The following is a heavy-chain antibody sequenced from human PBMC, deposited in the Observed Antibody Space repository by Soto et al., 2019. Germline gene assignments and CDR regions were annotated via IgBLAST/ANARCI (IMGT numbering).Heavy chain of an antibody. CDR3: ARANVVCATAN. J-gene: IGHJ4*01. CDR1: GYTFTSYD. V-gene: IGHV1-8*01. CDR2: MNPNSGNT. D-gene: IGHD1-1*01. Sequence: QVQLVQSGAEVKKPGASVKVSCKASGYTFTSYDINWVRQATGQGLEWMGWMNPNSGNTVYAQKLQGRVTMTRNTSISPAYMQLTSLTSYATALYYFARANVVCATANWGHRPLVTVSS.